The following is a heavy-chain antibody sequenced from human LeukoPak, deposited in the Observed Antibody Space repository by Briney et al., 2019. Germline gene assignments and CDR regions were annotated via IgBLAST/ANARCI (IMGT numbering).Heavy chain of an antibody. CDR2: ISSSSSYI. Sequence: GGSLRLSCAASGFTFSSYSMNWVRQAPGKGLEWVSSISSSSSYIYYADSVKGRFTISRDNAKNSLYLQMNSLRAEDTAVYYCARDPRGYGGYVIYWFDPWGQGTLVTVSS. V-gene: IGHV3-21*01. CDR1: GFTFSSYS. J-gene: IGHJ5*02. D-gene: IGHD5-12*01. CDR3: ARDPRGYGGYVIYWFDP.